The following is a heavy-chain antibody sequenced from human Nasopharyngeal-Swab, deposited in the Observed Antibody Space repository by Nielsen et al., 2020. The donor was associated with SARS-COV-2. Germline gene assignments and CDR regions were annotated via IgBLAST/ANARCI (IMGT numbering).Heavy chain of an antibody. CDR1: GFTFGSFG. D-gene: IGHD3-22*01. Sequence: GGSLRLSCAGSGFTFGSFGMTWVRQAPGKGLEWVSGINWNGGSRTYADSVKGRFTISRDNSKKSLYLQMNSLRAEDTAFYHCVRGDYYNSAAFDIWGQGTMVNVSS. CDR2: INWNGGSR. J-gene: IGHJ3*02. CDR3: VRGDYYNSAAFDI. V-gene: IGHV3-20*01.